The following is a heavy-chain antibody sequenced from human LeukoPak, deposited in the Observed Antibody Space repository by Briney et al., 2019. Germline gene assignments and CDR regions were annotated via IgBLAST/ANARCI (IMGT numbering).Heavy chain of an antibody. Sequence: ASMKVSCKASGYTFTGYYMHWVRQAPGQGLEWMGWINPNSGGTNYAQKFQGRVTMTRDTSISTAYMELSRLRSDDTAVYYSARDSGYYDSSGYFFNWFDPWGQGTLVTVSS. CDR1: GYTFTGYY. D-gene: IGHD3-22*01. CDR2: INPNSGGT. J-gene: IGHJ5*02. V-gene: IGHV1-2*02. CDR3: ARDSGYYDSSGYFFNWFDP.